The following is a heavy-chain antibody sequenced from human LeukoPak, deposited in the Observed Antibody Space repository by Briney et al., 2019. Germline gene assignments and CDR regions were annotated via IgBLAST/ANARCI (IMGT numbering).Heavy chain of an antibody. D-gene: IGHD3-10*01. J-gene: IGHJ6*03. CDR2: IYTSGST. V-gene: IGHV4-61*02. CDR3: ASTYGSGGYYYYYIDV. Sequence: SQTLSLTCTVSGGSISSGSYYWSWIRQPAGKGLEWIGRIYTSGSTNYNPSLKSRVTISVDTSKNQFSLKLSSVTAADTAVYYCASTYGSGGYYYYYIDVWGKGTTVTVSS. CDR1: GGSISSGSYY.